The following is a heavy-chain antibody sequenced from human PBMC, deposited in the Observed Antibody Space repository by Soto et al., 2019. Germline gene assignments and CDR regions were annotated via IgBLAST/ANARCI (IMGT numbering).Heavy chain of an antibody. CDR3: ARESDQLPSLFDY. Sequence: PGGSLRLSCAASGFTVSSNYMSWVRQAPGKGLEWVSVIYSGGNTYYADSVKGRFTISRDNSKNTLYLQMNSLRAEDAAVYYCARESDQLPSLFDYWGQGTLVTVSS. V-gene: IGHV3-53*01. J-gene: IGHJ4*02. CDR1: GFTVSSNY. CDR2: IYSGGNT. D-gene: IGHD2-2*01.